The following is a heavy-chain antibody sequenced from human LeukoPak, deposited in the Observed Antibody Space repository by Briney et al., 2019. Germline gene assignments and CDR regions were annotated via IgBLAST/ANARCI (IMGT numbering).Heavy chain of an antibody. CDR1: GYTFTSYD. CDR2: MNPNSGNT. D-gene: IGHD6-6*01. J-gene: IGHJ4*02. CDR3: ARGTSIAAYYFGY. V-gene: IGHV1-8*03. Sequence: ASVKVSCKASGYTFTSYDINWVRQATGQGLEWMGWMNPNSGNTGYAQKFQGRVTITRNTSISTAYMELSSLRSEDTAVYYCARGTSIAAYYFGYWGQGTLVTVSS.